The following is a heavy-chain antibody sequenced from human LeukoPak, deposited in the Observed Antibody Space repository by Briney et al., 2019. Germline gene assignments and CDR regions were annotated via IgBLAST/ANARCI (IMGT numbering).Heavy chain of an antibody. J-gene: IGHJ4*02. V-gene: IGHV4-59*12. CDR2: IYYSGST. D-gene: IGHD3-10*01. Sequence: SETLSLTCTVSGGSISSYYWSWIRQPSGKGLEWIGYIYYSGSTNYNPSLKSRVTISVDTSKNQFSLKLSSVTAADTAVYYCARGRGYYGSGSLDFDYWGQGTLVTVSS. CDR3: ARGRGYYGSGSLDFDY. CDR1: GGSISSYY.